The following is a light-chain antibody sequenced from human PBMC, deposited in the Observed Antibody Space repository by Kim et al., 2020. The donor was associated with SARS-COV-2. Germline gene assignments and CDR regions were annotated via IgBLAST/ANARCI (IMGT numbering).Light chain of an antibody. V-gene: IGLV3-1*01. CDR3: QAWDSSTAE. Sequence: SYELTQPPSVSVSPGQTASITCSGDKLGDKYAWWYQQKPGQSLVLVIYQDTKRPSGIPERFSGSNSGNTATLTISGTQAMDEADYYCQAWDSSTAEFGGGTQLTVL. J-gene: IGLJ2*01. CDR1: KLGDKY. CDR2: QDT.